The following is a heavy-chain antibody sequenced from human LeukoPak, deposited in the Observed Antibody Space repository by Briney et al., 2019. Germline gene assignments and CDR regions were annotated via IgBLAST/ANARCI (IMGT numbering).Heavy chain of an antibody. CDR3: ARHPRVWGSYRVRKDAFDI. Sequence: SETLSLTCTVSGGSISSYYCSWIRQPPGKGLEWIGYIYYSGSTNYNPSLKSRVTMSVDTSKNQFSLKLSSVTAADTAVYYCARHPRVWGSYRVRKDAFDIWGQGTMVTVSS. V-gene: IGHV4-59*08. CDR1: GGSISSYY. J-gene: IGHJ3*02. CDR2: IYYSGST. D-gene: IGHD3-16*02.